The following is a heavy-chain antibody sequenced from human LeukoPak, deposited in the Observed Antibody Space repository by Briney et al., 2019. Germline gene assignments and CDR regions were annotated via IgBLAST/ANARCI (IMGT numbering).Heavy chain of an antibody. Sequence: GGSLRLSCAASGFTFSSYSMNWVRQAPGKGLEWLSYINSLSGSTIYYADSVKGRFTISRDNAKNSLYLQMNSLRDEDSAVYYCARVVAAAALPLYFDYWGEGTLVTVSS. CDR1: GFTFSSYS. CDR3: ARVVAAAALPLYFDY. J-gene: IGHJ4*02. D-gene: IGHD6-13*01. V-gene: IGHV3-48*02. CDR2: INSLSGSTI.